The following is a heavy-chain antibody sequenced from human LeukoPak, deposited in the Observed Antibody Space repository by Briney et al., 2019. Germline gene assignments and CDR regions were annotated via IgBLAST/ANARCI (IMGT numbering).Heavy chain of an antibody. Sequence: GGSLRLSCAASGFTFGSYSMNWVRQAPGKGLEWISYISTSSSTIYYADSVKGRFTISRDNAENSLYLQMNSLRADDTAVYYCARWGTTTNWGQGTLVTVSS. CDR1: GFTFGSYS. D-gene: IGHD1-26*01. J-gene: IGHJ4*02. CDR3: ARWGTTTN. V-gene: IGHV3-48*01. CDR2: ISTSSSTI.